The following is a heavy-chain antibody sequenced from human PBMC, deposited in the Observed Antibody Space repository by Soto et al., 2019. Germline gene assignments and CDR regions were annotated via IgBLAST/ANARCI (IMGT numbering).Heavy chain of an antibody. D-gene: IGHD2-2*01. CDR3: ARQWSTCSSICCLYWYFDL. J-gene: IGHJ2*01. CDR1: GGSINSGGYY. V-gene: IGHV4-31*03. Sequence: QVQLQESGPGLVKPSQTLSLTCTVSGGSINSGGYYWSWIRQHPGKGLEWIGYIYYSGSTYYNPSLKSRVTISVDTSKNQFSLKLSSVTAADTAVYYCARQWSTCSSICCLYWYFDLWGRGTLVTVSS. CDR2: IYYSGST.